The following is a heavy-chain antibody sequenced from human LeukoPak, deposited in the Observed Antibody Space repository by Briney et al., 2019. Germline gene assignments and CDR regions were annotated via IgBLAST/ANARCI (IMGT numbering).Heavy chain of an antibody. CDR1: GFTFDDYA. Sequence: GRSLRLSCAASGFTFDDYAMHWVRQAPGKGLEWVSGISWNSGSIGYADSVKGRFTISRDNAKNSLYLQMNSLRAEDTAVYYCARDLGGGAVVVDDYWGQGTLVPVSS. J-gene: IGHJ4*02. V-gene: IGHV3-9*01. CDR2: ISWNSGSI. CDR3: ARDLGGGAVVVDDY. D-gene: IGHD2-15*01.